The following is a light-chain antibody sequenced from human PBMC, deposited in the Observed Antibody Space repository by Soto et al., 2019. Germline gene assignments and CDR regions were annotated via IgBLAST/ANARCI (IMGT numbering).Light chain of an antibody. CDR3: QHSYSIVT. V-gene: IGKV1-39*01. J-gene: IGKJ4*01. CDR1: QSIGIF. CDR2: AAS. Sequence: DIQMTQSPSSLSASVGDKVTITCRASQSIGIFLNWYQQKPGKAPQLLIYAASSLQSGVPSRFSASGSGADFTLTISSLQPEDFATYYCQHSYSIVTFGGVTKVEIK.